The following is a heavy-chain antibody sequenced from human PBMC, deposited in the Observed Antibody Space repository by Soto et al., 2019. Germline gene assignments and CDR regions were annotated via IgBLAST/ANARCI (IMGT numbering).Heavy chain of an antibody. Sequence: QVQLVQSGAEVKKPGSSVKVSCKASGGTFSSYAISWVRQAPGQALEWMGGIFPIFGTANNEQNFQGRVTITADESTSTAYMELSSLRSEDTAVYYCARDPLAARTLPFDPWGQGTLVTVSS. J-gene: IGHJ5*02. CDR2: IFPIFGTA. CDR3: ARDPLAARTLPFDP. CDR1: GGTFSSYA. V-gene: IGHV1-69*12. D-gene: IGHD2-15*01.